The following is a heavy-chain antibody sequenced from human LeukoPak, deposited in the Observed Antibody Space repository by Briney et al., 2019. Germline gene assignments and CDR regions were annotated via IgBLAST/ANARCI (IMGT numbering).Heavy chain of an antibody. CDR3: VKDPRDTYGTNWFVS. CDR2: ISGTGGAT. Sequence: GGSLRLSCVASGFSCGNYAMSWVRQAPGKGLQWVSQISGTGGATWYAGFARDRFTISRDNYKKTLYLQMSGLRVEDTAMYYCVKDPRDTYGTNWFVSWGQGPLLIVSS. J-gene: IGHJ5*01. V-gene: IGHV3-23*01. D-gene: IGHD2-21*01. CDR1: GFSCGNYA.